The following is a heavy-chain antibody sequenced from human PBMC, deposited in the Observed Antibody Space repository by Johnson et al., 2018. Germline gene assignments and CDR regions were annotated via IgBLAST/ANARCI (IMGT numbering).Heavy chain of an antibody. D-gene: IGHD2-2*02. J-gene: IGHJ3*02. CDR3: ATNGGYCSSTSCYIGAFDI. CDR1: GFIFSSYW. CDR2: ISSSSSYI. V-gene: IGHV3-21*01. Sequence: VQLVQSGGGLVKPGGSLRLSCAASGFIFSSYWMSWVRQAPGKGLEWVSSISSSSSYIYYADSVKGRFTISRDNAKNSLYLQMNSLSAEDTAVYYCATNGGYCSSTSCYIGAFDIWGQGTMVTVSS.